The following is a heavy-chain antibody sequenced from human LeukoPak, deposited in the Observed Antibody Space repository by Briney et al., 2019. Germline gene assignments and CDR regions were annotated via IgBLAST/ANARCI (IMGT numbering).Heavy chain of an antibody. CDR3: ARVGRGDYTWGSYSFDY. Sequence: PSGTLSLTCTVSGDSISNYYWSWIRQPPGKGLEWIGYISYNGRTNYNPSLKSRVTISVDTSKNQFSLKLSSVTAADTAVYYCARVGRGDYTWGSYSFDYWGQGTLVTVSS. V-gene: IGHV4-59*01. J-gene: IGHJ4*02. CDR2: ISYNGRT. CDR1: GDSISNYY. D-gene: IGHD3-16*01.